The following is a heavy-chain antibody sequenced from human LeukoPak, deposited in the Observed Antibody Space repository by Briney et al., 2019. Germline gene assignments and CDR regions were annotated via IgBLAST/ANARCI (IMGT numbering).Heavy chain of an antibody. Sequence: GASVKFSCKASGYTFTSYYMHWVRQAPGQGLEWMGIINPSGGSTSYAQKFQGRVTMTRDTSTSTVYMELSSLRSEDTAVYYCARDVGSRGRWFDPWGQGTLVTVSS. J-gene: IGHJ5*02. D-gene: IGHD3-16*01. CDR1: GYTFTSYY. CDR2: INPSGGST. V-gene: IGHV1-46*01. CDR3: ARDVGSRGRWFDP.